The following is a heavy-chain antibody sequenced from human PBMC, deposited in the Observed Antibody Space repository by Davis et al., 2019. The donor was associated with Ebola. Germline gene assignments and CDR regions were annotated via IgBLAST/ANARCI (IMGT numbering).Heavy chain of an antibody. V-gene: IGHV4-34*01. CDR1: GESLSGYF. CDR3: ARTSLTSVTDSGLGFTYFDP. D-gene: IGHD4-17*01. CDR2: ISHIGRS. Sequence: MPSETLSLTCAVYGESLSGYFWSWIRRPPGKGLQWLGEISHIGRSNYNPSLKNRLTMSVDTSKNQFSLTLTSVSAADTALYYCARTSLTSVTDSGLGFTYFDPWGQGSLVTVSS. J-gene: IGHJ5*02.